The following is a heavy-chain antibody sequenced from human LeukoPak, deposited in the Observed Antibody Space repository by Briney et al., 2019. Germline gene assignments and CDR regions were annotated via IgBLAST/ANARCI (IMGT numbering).Heavy chain of an antibody. CDR1: GFTFNTYA. J-gene: IGHJ4*02. V-gene: IGHV3-30-3*01. CDR3: AKAKSYYSNYDY. D-gene: IGHD4-11*01. CDR2: ISSDGSNK. Sequence: PGGSLRLSCAASGFTFNTYAIHWVRRAPGKGLEWVAVISSDGSNKYYADSVKGRFTISRDNSKNTLYLQVNSLRAEDTAVYYCAKAKSYYSNYDYWGQGTLVTVSS.